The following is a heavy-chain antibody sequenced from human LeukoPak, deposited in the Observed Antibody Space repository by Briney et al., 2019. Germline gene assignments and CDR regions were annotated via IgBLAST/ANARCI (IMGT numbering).Heavy chain of an antibody. V-gene: IGHV1-18*01. CDR1: GYTFTSYG. Sequence: ASVKVSCKASGYTFTSYGISWVRQAPGQGLEWMGWISAYNGNTNYAQTLQGRVTMTTDTSTSTAYMELRSLRSDDTAVYYCARDLNVDTAMVCYYWGQGTLVTVSS. CDR3: ARDLNVDTAMVCYY. J-gene: IGHJ4*02. D-gene: IGHD5-18*01. CDR2: ISAYNGNT.